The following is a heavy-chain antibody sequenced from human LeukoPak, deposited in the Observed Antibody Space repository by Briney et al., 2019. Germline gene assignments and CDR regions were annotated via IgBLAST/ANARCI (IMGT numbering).Heavy chain of an antibody. CDR2: ISYSDST. Sequence: SETLSLTCTVSGGSIGSGYWSWIRHPPGKGLEWIGYISYSDSTRYSPSLKSRVTMSIDTSMNQFSLKVTSVTAADTAVYYCARGSSRFDCWGQGTLVTVSS. CDR3: ARGSSRFDC. CDR1: GGSIGSGY. J-gene: IGHJ4*02. V-gene: IGHV4-59*01. D-gene: IGHD6-13*01.